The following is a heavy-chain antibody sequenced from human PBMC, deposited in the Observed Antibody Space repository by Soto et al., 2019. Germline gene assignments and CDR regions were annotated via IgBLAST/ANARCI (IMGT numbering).Heavy chain of an antibody. CDR1: GGTFSSYA. CDR2: IIPIFGTA. J-gene: IGHJ4*02. D-gene: IGHD6-13*01. V-gene: IGHV1-69*06. Sequence: SLTVSCKASGGTFSSYAISWVRQAPGQGLKWMGGIIPIFGTANYAQKFQGRVTITADKSTSTAYMELSSLRSEDTAVYYCARGGGKGIAALWGQGTLVTVSS. CDR3: ARGGGKGIAAL.